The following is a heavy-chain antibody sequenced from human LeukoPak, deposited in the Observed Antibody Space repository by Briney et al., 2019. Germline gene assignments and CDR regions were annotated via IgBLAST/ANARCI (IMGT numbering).Heavy chain of an antibody. CDR1: GGSISSSSYY. CDR3: ARQWLGIDY. V-gene: IGHV4-39*01. D-gene: IGHD6-19*01. Sequence: SETLSLTCTVSGGSISSSSYYWGWIRQPPGKGLEWIGSIYYSGSTYYNPSLKSRVTISVDTSKNQFSLKLSSVTAADTAVYYCARQWLGIDYWGQGTLVTVSS. J-gene: IGHJ4*02. CDR2: IYYSGST.